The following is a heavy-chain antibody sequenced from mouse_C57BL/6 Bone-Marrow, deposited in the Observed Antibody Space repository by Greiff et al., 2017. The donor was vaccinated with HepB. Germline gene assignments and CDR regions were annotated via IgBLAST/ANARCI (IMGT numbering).Heavy chain of an antibody. CDR1: GFNIKDDY. J-gene: IGHJ1*03. CDR2: IDPENGDT. CDR3: RGCPWYFDV. V-gene: IGHV14-4*01. Sequence: VQLQQSGAELVRPGASVKLSCTASGFNIKDDYMHWVKQRPEQGLEWIGWIDPENGDTEYASKFQGKATITAVTSSNTAYLQLSSLTSEDTAVYYCRGCPWYFDVWGTGTTVTVSS. D-gene: IGHD3-2*02.